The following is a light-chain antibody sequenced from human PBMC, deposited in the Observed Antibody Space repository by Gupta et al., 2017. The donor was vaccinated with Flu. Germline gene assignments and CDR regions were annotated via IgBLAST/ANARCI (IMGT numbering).Light chain of an antibody. CDR1: ESLVYSDGDSY. V-gene: IGKV2-30*01. Sequence: DAVMTQSPLSLPVTLGQPASISCRSSESLVYSDGDSYVSWFHQRPGQSPRRLIYKASNRDSGVPDRISGSGSGTDFTLTISRREAEDVGVYYGRQSTRWPWTFGQGTKVEI. CDR3: RQSTRWPWT. J-gene: IGKJ1*01. CDR2: KAS.